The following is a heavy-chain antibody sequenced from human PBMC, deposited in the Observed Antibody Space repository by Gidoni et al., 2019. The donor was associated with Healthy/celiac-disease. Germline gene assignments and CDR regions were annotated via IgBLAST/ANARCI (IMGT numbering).Heavy chain of an antibody. Sequence: GRFTISRDNSKNTLYLQMNSLRAEDTAVYYCAKLWGELPYYYYGMDVWGQGTTVTVSS. D-gene: IGHD2-21*01. J-gene: IGHJ6*02. CDR3: AKLWGELPYYYYGMDV. V-gene: IGHV3-23*01.